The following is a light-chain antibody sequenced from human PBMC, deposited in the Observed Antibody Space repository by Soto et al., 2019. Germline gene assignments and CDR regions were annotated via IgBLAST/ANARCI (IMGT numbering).Light chain of an antibody. CDR2: DAS. V-gene: IGKV3-11*01. Sequence: DIVLTHSPGTLSLSPGQRATLSCRASQSVSSCLAWYQQKPGQAPSLLIYDASNRATGIPARFSGSGSGTDFTLTISSLEPEDFAVYYCQQRCNWPLTFGGGTKVDIK. CDR1: QSVSSC. CDR3: QQRCNWPLT. J-gene: IGKJ4*01.